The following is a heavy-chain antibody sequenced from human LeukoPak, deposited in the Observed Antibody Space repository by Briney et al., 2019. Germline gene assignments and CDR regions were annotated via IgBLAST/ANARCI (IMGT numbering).Heavy chain of an antibody. CDR1: GDSFDIYV. CDR3: ARNCGGGANCYNLFGMDV. CDR2: IIPIFNTA. Sequence: SVKVSCRASGDSFDIYVINWVRQAPGQGLEWMGRIIPIFNTANYAQKFQGRVTITADKSTTTAYMELTNLRSDDTAVYFCARNCGGGANCYNLFGMDVWDQGTTVTVSS. J-gene: IGHJ6*02. D-gene: IGHD2-21*01. V-gene: IGHV1-69*06.